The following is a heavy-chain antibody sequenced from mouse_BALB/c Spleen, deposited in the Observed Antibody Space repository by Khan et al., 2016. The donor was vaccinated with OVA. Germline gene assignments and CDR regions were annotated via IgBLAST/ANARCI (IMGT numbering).Heavy chain of an antibody. D-gene: IGHD1-1*01. CDR1: GFTFNTYA. J-gene: IGHJ2*01. V-gene: IGHV10-1*02. Sequence: VQLVESGGGLVQPKGSLKLSCAASGFTFNTYAMNWVRQAPGKGLEWVARIRSKSNNYATYYADSVKDRFTISRDDSQSMLYLQMNNLKTEDTAMYYCVRHDYYGSSYFDYWGQGTTLTVSS. CDR3: VRHDYYGSSYFDY. CDR2: IRSKSNNYAT.